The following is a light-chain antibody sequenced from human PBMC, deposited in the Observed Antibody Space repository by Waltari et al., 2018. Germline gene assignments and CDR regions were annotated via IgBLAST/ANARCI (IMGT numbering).Light chain of an antibody. Sequence: DIVMTQSPDSLAVSLGERATINCKSSQSVLYSSNNKDYLTWYPQKPGQPPKFLIHWASTRESGVPDRFSGRGSGTDFTLTISNLQAEDVAVYYCQQCYLTPYTFGQGTNLEIK. J-gene: IGKJ2*01. CDR2: WAS. CDR3: QQCYLTPYT. V-gene: IGKV4-1*01. CDR1: QSVLYSSNNKDY.